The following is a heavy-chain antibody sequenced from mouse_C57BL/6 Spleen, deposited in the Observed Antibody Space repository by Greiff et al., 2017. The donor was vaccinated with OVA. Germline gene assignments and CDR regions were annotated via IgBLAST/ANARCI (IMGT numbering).Heavy chain of an antibody. CDR1: GFTFSDYG. CDR2: ISSGSSTI. V-gene: IGHV5-17*01. D-gene: IGHD1-1*01. J-gene: IGHJ2*01. CDR3: ARGGLITTVVAFDY. Sequence: DVMLVESGGGLVKPGGSLKLSCAASGFTFSDYGMHWVRQAPEKGLEWVAYISSGSSTIYYADTVKGRFTISRDNAKNTLFLQMTSLRSEDTAMYYCARGGLITTVVAFDYWGQGTTLTVSS.